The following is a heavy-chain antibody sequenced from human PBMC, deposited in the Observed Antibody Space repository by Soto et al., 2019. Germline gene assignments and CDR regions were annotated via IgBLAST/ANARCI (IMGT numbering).Heavy chain of an antibody. CDR1: GGTFSSHA. V-gene: IGHV1-69*13. Sequence: ASVKVSCKASGGTFSSHAISWVRQAPGQGLEWMGGIIPIFGTANYAQKFQGRVTITADESTSTAYMELSSLRSEDTAVYYCASLAPMIVPGGAFDIWGQGTMVTV. J-gene: IGHJ3*02. CDR2: IIPIFGTA. D-gene: IGHD3-22*01. CDR3: ASLAPMIVPGGAFDI.